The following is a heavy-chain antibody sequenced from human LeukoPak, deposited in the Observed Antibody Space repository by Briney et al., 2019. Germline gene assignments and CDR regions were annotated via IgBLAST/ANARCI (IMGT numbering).Heavy chain of an antibody. CDR1: GGSISSYY. CDR3: ARGIIGSYTYQLGKHGMDV. D-gene: IGHD1-26*01. Sequence: SETLSLTCTASGGSISSYYWSWIRQPPGKGLEWIGYIYYSGSTNYNPSLKSRVTISVDTSKNQFSLKLSSVTAADTAVYYCARGIIGSYTYQLGKHGMDVWGQGTTVTVSS. J-gene: IGHJ6*02. V-gene: IGHV4-59*01. CDR2: IYYSGST.